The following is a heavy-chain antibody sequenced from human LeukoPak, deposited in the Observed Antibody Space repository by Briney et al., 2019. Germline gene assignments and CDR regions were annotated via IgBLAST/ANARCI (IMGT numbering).Heavy chain of an antibody. CDR3: ATGYCSGGSCYPDY. CDR2: IIPILGIA. Sequence: SVKVSCKASGGTFSSYAISWVRQAPGQGLEWMGRIIPILGIANYAQKFQGRVTITADKSTSTAYMELSSLRSEDTAVYYCATGYCSGGSCYPDYWGQGTLVTVSS. J-gene: IGHJ4*02. V-gene: IGHV1-69*04. D-gene: IGHD2-15*01. CDR1: GGTFSSYA.